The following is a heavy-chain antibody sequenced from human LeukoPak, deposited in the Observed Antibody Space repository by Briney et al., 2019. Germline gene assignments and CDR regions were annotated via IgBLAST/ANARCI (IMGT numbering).Heavy chain of an antibody. V-gene: IGHV3-30*04. CDR1: GFTFSSYA. D-gene: IGHD3-10*02. Sequence: PGGSLRLSCAASGFTFSSYAMHWVRQAPGKGLEWVAVISYNGSNKKYADSVKGRFTNSRDNSKNTLYLQMNSLRAEDTAVYYCAELGITMIGGVWGKGTTVTISS. CDR3: AELGITMIGGV. J-gene: IGHJ6*04. CDR2: ISYNGSNK.